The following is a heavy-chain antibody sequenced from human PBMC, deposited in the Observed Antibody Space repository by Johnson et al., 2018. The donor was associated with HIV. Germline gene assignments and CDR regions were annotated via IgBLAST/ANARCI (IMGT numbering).Heavy chain of an antibody. Sequence: QLQLVESGGGVVQPGRSLRLSCAASGFTFSSYGMHWVRQAPGKGLEWVAVISYDGSKKYYADSVKGRFTISRDNSKNTLYLQMNSLRAEDTAVYYCAKDPGLGYAFDIWGQGTMVTVAS. CDR1: GFTFSSYG. D-gene: IGHD3-16*01. CDR3: AKDPGLGYAFDI. J-gene: IGHJ3*02. CDR2: ISYDGSKK. V-gene: IGHV3-30*18.